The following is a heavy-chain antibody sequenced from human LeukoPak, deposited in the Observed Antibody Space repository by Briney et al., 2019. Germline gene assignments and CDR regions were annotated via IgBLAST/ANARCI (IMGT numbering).Heavy chain of an antibody. CDR2: INSDGSST. D-gene: IGHD5-24*01. J-gene: IGHJ4*02. CDR1: GXSFSSYC. CDR3: TRDRGDGYISFDY. V-gene: IGHV3-74*01. Sequence: GSLRLSFAASGXSFSSYCMHWVRQAPGKGLVWVLRINSDGSSTNYADSVKGRFTISRDNAKNTHYLQMNSLRAEDTAVYYCTRDRGDGYISFDYWGQGTLVTVSS.